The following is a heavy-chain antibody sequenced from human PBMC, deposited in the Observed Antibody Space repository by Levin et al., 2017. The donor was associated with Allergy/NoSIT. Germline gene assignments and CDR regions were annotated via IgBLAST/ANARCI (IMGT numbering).Heavy chain of an antibody. CDR1: GFTVSGNY. CDR3: ARDRNAYSYGYYFDY. CDR2: IYSDGRT. Sequence: AGGSLRLSCAGSGFTVSGNYMSWVRQAPGKGLEWVSIIYSDGRTYYAESVKDRFTISRDNSKNMVYLQMIDLRAEDTAVYYCARDRNAYSYGYYFDYWGQGTLVTVSS. V-gene: IGHV3-66*01. J-gene: IGHJ4*02. D-gene: IGHD5-18*01.